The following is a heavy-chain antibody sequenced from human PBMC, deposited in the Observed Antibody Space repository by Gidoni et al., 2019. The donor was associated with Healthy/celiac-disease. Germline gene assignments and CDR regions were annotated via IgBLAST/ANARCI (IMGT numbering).Heavy chain of an antibody. V-gene: IGHV3-30*18. J-gene: IGHJ6*02. CDR3: AKDGGSGYAKTDSYYYYGMDV. CDR2: ISYDGSNK. Sequence: QVQLVESGGGVVQPGRSLRLSCAASGFTFRSYGMPLVRQAPGKGLEWVAVISYDGSNKYYADSVKGRFTISRDNSKNTLYLQMNSLRAEDTAVYYCAKDGGSGYAKTDSYYYYGMDVWGQGTTVTVSS. D-gene: IGHD3-3*01. CDR1: GFTFRSYG.